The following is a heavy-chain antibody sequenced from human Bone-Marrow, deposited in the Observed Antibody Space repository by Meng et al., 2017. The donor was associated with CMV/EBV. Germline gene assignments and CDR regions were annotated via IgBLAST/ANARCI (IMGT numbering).Heavy chain of an antibody. V-gene: IGHV3-7*03. Sequence: GESLKISCAASGFNFNTYWMSWVRQAPGKGLEWVASIKEDGSEKYYVDSVKGRFTISRDNAKNSLYLQMNSLRAEDTAVYYCARDSAGGFDYWGQGTLVTVPS. CDR2: IKEDGSEK. CDR1: GFNFNTYW. D-gene: IGHD3-10*01. CDR3: ARDSAGGFDY. J-gene: IGHJ4*02.